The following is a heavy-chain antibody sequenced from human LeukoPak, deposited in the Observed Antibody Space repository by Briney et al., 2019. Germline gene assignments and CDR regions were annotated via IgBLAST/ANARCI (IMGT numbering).Heavy chain of an antibody. V-gene: IGHV3-21*01. Sequence: PGGSLRLSCAASGFTFSTYSMTWVRQAPGKGLEWVSSISSSSSYIYYADSVKGRFTISRDNAKNSLYLQMNSLRAEDTAVYYCARAPFTRIVATNSIDYWGQGTLVTVSS. CDR1: GFTFSTYS. D-gene: IGHD5-12*01. CDR3: ARAPFTRIVATNSIDY. CDR2: ISSSSSYI. J-gene: IGHJ4*02.